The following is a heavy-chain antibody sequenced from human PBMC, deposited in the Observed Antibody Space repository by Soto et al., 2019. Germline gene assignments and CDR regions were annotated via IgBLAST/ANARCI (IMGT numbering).Heavy chain of an antibody. J-gene: IGHJ5*02. CDR2: MNPGSGDT. CDR1: GCSFTNND. CDR3: ARMETFGSLNWFDP. D-gene: IGHD3-16*01. Sequence: ASVKVSCKASGCSFTNNDVSWLRQATGQGLEWMGWMNPGSGDTGYAQKFQGRVTMTRDISIATAYMELSSLRSGDTAIYYCARMETFGSLNWFDPWGQGTLVTVSS. V-gene: IGHV1-8*01.